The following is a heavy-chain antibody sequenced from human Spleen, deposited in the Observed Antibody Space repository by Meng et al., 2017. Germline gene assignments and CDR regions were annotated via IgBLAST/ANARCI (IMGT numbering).Heavy chain of an antibody. V-gene: IGHV3-23*01. J-gene: IGHJ4*02. CDR1: GFTFSSYA. D-gene: IGHD3-22*01. CDR2: IGVRNFRT. Sequence: GESLKISCAVSGFTFSSYAMNWVRQAPGRGLEWVSSIGVRNFRTFYAYADSVKGRFTISRDNSNSTLYLQMNSLRAEDTAVYYCAKGKHSSAWDLFDYWGQGTLVTVS. CDR3: AKGKHSSAWDLFDY.